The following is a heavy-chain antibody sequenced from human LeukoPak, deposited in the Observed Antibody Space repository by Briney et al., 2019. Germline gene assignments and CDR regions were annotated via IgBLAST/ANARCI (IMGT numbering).Heavy chain of an antibody. Sequence: ASVKVSCKASGYTFTSYDMNWVRQATGQGLEWMGWMNPNSGNTGYAQKFQGRVTITRDTSISTAYMELSSLRSEDTAVYYCARGPDIWGSRYYFDYWGQGTLVTVSS. D-gene: IGHD3-16*01. CDR3: ARGPDIWGSRYYFDY. CDR1: GYTFTSYD. J-gene: IGHJ4*02. CDR2: MNPNSGNT. V-gene: IGHV1-8*03.